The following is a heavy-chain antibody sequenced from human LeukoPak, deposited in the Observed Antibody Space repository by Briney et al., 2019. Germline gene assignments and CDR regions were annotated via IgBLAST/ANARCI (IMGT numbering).Heavy chain of an antibody. CDR1: GYTLTELS. V-gene: IGHV1-46*01. CDR3: ARGGSPIYYYYMDV. Sequence: ASVKVSCKVSGYTLTELSMHWVRQAPGQGLEWMGIINPSGGSTSYAQKFQGRVTMTRDMSTSTVYMELSSLRSEDTAVYYCARGGSPIYYYYMDVWGKGTTVTVSS. D-gene: IGHD2-2*01. J-gene: IGHJ6*03. CDR2: INPSGGST.